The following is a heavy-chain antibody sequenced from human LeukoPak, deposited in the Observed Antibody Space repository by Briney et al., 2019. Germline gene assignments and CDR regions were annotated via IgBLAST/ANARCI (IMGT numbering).Heavy chain of an antibody. V-gene: IGHV1-2*02. CDR2: INPNSGGT. Sequence: ASVKVSCKASGYTFTGYYKHWVRQPPGQGLEWMGWINPNSGGTNYAQKFQGRVTMTRDTSISTAYMELSRLRSDDTAVYYCAILGGVRGTKRAFDIWGQETMVTVSS. D-gene: IGHD3-10*01. CDR1: GYTFTGYY. J-gene: IGHJ3*02. CDR3: AILGGVRGTKRAFDI.